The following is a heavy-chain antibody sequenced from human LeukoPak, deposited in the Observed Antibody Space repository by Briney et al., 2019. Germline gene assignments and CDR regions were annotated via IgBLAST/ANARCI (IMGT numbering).Heavy chain of an antibody. D-gene: IGHD3-10*01. CDR2: INPSGGST. CDR1: GYTFTSYY. CDR3: ARVEYYGSGSYSWFDP. V-gene: IGHV1-46*01. J-gene: IGHJ5*02. Sequence: ASVKVSCKASGYTFTSYYMHWVRQAPGQGLEWMGIINPSGGSTSYAQKFQGRVTMTRDMSTSTVYMELSSLRSEDTGVYYCARVEYYGSGSYSWFDPWGQGTLVTVSS.